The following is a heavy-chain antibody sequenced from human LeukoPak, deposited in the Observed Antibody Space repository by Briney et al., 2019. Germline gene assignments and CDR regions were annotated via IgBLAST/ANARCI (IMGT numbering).Heavy chain of an antibody. CDR1: GFTFSSYA. Sequence: GGSLRLSCAASGFTFSSYAMHWVRQAPGKGLEWVAVISYDGSNKYYADSVKGRFTISRDNSKNTLYLQMNSLRAEDTAVYYCARDKGYSSSWYYYYGMDVWGQGTTVTVSS. V-gene: IGHV3-30*07. D-gene: IGHD6-13*01. J-gene: IGHJ6*02. CDR2: ISYDGSNK. CDR3: ARDKGYSSSWYYYYGMDV.